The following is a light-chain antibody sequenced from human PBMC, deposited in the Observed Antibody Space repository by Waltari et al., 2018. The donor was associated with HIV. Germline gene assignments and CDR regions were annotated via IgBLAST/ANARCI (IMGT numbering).Light chain of an antibody. CDR1: SSNIGAGYD. CDR3: QSYDSTGV. J-gene: IGLJ3*02. CDR2: GNS. V-gene: IGLV1-40*01. Sequence: QSVLTQPPSVSGAPGQRVTISCTGSSSNIGAGYDVHWYQQLPGTAPKLLIYGNSNRPSGVPDRFSGSKSGTSASLAITGLQADDEADYYCQSYDSTGVFGGGTKLTVL.